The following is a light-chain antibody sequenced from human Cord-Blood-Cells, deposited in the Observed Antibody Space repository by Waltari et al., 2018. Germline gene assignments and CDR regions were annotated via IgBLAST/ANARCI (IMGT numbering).Light chain of an antibody. CDR3: CSYAGSYTL. J-gene: IGLJ2*01. Sequence: QSALTQPRSVSGSPGQSVTTSCTVTSSDVGGYNYFSWYQQHPGKAPKLMIYDVSKRPSGVPDRFSGSKSGNTASLTISGLQAEDEADYYCCSYAGSYTLFGGGTKLTVL. CDR1: SSDVGGYNY. CDR2: DVS. V-gene: IGLV2-11*01.